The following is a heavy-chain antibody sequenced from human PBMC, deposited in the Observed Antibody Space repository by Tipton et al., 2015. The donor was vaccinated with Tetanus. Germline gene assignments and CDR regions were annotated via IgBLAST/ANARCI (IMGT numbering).Heavy chain of an antibody. V-gene: IGHV3-48*02. CDR3: ARDRLWFGELSHYYYYGMDV. Sequence: GSLRLFCAASGFTFSSYSMNWVRQAPGKGLEWVSYISSSSSTIYYADSVKGRFTISRDNAKNSLYLQMNSLRDEDTAVYYCARDRLWFGELSHYYYYGMDVWGQGTTVTVSS. D-gene: IGHD3-10*01. CDR1: GFTFSSYS. J-gene: IGHJ6*02. CDR2: ISSSSSTI.